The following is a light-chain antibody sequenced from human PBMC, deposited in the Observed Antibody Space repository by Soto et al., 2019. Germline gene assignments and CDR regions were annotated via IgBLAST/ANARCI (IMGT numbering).Light chain of an antibody. Sequence: EIVLTQSLATLSFSPLERATRSCSAGQSFSIYLAWYQQKPGQAPRLLIYDASNRATVIQARFSGSGSGTDFTLTICLLEPEDFVVYYCQQRSNWPRTSGQGTKV. CDR3: QQRSNWPRT. J-gene: IGKJ1*01. V-gene: IGKV3-11*01. CDR1: QSFSIY. CDR2: DAS.